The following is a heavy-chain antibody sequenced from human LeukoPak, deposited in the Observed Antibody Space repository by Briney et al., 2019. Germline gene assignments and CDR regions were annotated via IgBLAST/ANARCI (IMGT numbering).Heavy chain of an antibody. CDR2: ISSDGSNT. CDR3: ARSIGGNLDY. J-gene: IGHJ4*02. CDR1: GFSLRRYW. Sequence: GGSLRLSCVASGFSLRRYWMYWVRQAPGKGLVWVSRISSDGSNTTYGDSVKGRFTIARDNAKNTLFLQMSSLRADDTAMHYCARSIGGNLDYWGQGTLVTVSS. D-gene: IGHD3-16*01. V-gene: IGHV3-74*01.